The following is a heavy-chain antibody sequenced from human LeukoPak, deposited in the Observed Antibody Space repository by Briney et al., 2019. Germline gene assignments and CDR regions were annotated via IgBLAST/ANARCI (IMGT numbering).Heavy chain of an antibody. CDR1: GYTFTGYY. Sequence: ASVKVSCKASGYTFTGYYMHWVRQAPGQGLEWMGWINPNSGNTGYAQKFQGRVTITRNTSISTAYMELSSLRSEDTAVYYCARGPRGDFWSGPGAFDIWGQGTMVTVSS. J-gene: IGHJ3*02. CDR3: ARGPRGDFWSGPGAFDI. D-gene: IGHD3-3*01. CDR2: INPNSGNT. V-gene: IGHV1-8*03.